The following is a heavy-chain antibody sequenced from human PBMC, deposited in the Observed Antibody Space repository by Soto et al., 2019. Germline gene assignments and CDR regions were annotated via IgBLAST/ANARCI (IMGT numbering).Heavy chain of an antibody. D-gene: IGHD3-16*02. CDR1: GGSISSSSYY. CDR3: ASVDMITFGGVIDHNWFDP. V-gene: IGHV4-39*01. Sequence: SETLSLTCTVSGGSISSSSYYWGWIRQPPGKGLEWIGRIYYSGSTYYNPSLKSRVTISVDTSKNQFSLKLSSVTAADTAVYYCASVDMITFGGVIDHNWFDPWGQGTLVTVSS. J-gene: IGHJ5*02. CDR2: IYYSGST.